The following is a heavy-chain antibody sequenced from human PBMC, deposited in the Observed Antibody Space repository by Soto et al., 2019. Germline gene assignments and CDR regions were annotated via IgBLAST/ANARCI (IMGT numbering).Heavy chain of an antibody. CDR2: IWYDGINK. V-gene: IGHV3-33*01. J-gene: IGHJ4*02. Sequence: PXGSLRLTCAASGFTFISYDLHWVRQAPGKGLEWVAIIWYDGINKFYADSVKGRFTISRDNSKNTLYLQMNSLRAEDTAVYYCARGPQALDYWGQGTLVTVSS. CDR1: GFTFISYD. CDR3: ARGPQALDY.